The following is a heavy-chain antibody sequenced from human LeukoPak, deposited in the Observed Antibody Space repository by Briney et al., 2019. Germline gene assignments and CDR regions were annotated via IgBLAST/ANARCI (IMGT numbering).Heavy chain of an antibody. CDR1: GFSFSSYT. CDR3: ARDGRCGGDCYAS. J-gene: IGHJ4*02. V-gene: IGHV3-21*01. CDR2: ISRISSYI. Sequence: VGSLRLSCAASGFSFSSYTMNWVRQAPRKGLEWVSIISRISSYIYYADSVKCPFTISRDNAKNALYLQMNRLRVEDTAVYYCARDGRCGGDCYASWGQGTLVTVSS. D-gene: IGHD2-21*02.